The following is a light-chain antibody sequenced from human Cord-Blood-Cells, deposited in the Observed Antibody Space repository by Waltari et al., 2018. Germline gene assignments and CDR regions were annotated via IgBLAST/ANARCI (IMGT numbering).Light chain of an antibody. V-gene: IGLV2-11*01. CDR1: SSDVGGYNY. CDR2: DVS. CDR3: CSYAGSYTFFYV. J-gene: IGLJ1*01. Sequence: QSALTQPRSVSGSPGQSVTISCTGTSSDVGGYNYVSCYQKHPGKAPKLMIYDVSKRPSGVPDRFSGSKSGNTASLTISGLQAEDEADYYCCSYAGSYTFFYVFGTGTKVTVL.